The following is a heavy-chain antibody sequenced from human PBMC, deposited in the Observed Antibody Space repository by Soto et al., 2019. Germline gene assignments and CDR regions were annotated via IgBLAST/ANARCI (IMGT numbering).Heavy chain of an antibody. CDR2: IIPIFGTA. D-gene: IGHD3-10*01. Sequence: QVQLVQSGAEVKKPGSSVKVSCKASGGTFSSYAISWVRQAPGQGLEWMGGIIPIFGTANYAQKFQGRVTITADESTSTADMELSSLRSEDTAVYYCARDRVFTMVRGAKGPFDYWGQGTLVTVSS. V-gene: IGHV1-69*01. CDR3: ARDRVFTMVRGAKGPFDY. J-gene: IGHJ4*02. CDR1: GGTFSSYA.